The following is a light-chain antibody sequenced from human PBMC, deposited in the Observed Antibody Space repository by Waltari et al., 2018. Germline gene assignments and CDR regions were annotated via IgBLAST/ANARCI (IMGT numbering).Light chain of an antibody. J-gene: IGLJ2*01. Sequence: SYELTQPPSLSVSPGQTASITCSGDKLGNKFASWYRQKPGQSPVVVIYRDQKRPSGIPERISGSNSGNTATLTISQTQAMDEADYYCQAWDSSAVVFGGGTKLTVL. CDR3: QAWDSSAVV. V-gene: IGLV3-1*01. CDR2: RDQ. CDR1: KLGNKF.